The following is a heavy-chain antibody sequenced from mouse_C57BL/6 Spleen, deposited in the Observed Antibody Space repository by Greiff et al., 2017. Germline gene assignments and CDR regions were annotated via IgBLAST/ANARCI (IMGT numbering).Heavy chain of an antibody. V-gene: IGHV5-17*01. D-gene: IGHD2-1*01. CDR3: ARSGNYANSGCYFDY. Sequence: EVKLVESGGGLVKPGGSLKLSCAASGFTFSDYGMHWVRQAPEKGLEWVAYISSGSSTIYYADTVKGRFTISRDNAKNTLFLQMTSLRSEDTAMYYGARSGNYANSGCYFDYWGQGTTLTVSS. CDR2: ISSGSSTI. J-gene: IGHJ2*01. CDR1: GFTFSDYG.